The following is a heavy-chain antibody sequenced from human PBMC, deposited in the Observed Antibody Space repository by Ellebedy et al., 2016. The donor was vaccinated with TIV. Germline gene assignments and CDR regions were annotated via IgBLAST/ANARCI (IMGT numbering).Heavy chain of an antibody. J-gene: IGHJ4*02. V-gene: IGHV3-23*01. D-gene: IGHD3-22*01. CDR3: AKYYDSSVSYYFDY. Sequence: GESLKISCAASGFTFSSYAMSWVRQAPGKGLEWVSAISGSGGSTYYADSVKGRFTISRDNSKNTLYLQMNSLRAEDTAVNYCAKYYDSSVSYYFDYWGQGTLVTVSS. CDR1: GFTFSSYA. CDR2: ISGSGGST.